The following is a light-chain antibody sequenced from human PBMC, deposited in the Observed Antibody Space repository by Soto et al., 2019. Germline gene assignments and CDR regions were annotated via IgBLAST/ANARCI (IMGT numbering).Light chain of an antibody. CDR1: SSDVGGYNY. CDR2: DVS. J-gene: IGLJ1*01. V-gene: IGLV2-14*03. CDR3: SSYTTSNTRQIV. Sequence: QSVLXQPASVSGSPGQSITISCTGTSSDVGGYNYVSWHQHHPGKAPKLLIYDVSNRPSGISNRFSGSKSDNTASLTISGLQPEDEADYYCSSYTTSNTRQIVFGTGTKVTVL.